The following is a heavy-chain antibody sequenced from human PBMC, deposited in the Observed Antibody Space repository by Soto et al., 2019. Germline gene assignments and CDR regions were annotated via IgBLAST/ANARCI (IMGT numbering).Heavy chain of an antibody. D-gene: IGHD3-16*01. J-gene: IGHJ5*02. Sequence: GGSLRLSCVVSGFTLSSYALSWVRQAPGKGLEWVSSISTTSAYIYYADSVKGRFTISRDNAKNSLYLHMNSLRVEDTAVYYCVWPGGFDPWGQGTLVTVSS. V-gene: IGHV3-21*01. CDR2: ISTTSAYI. CDR3: VWPGGFDP. CDR1: GFTLSSYA.